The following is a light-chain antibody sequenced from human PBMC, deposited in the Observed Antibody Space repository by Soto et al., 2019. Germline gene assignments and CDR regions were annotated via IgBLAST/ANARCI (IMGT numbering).Light chain of an antibody. Sequence: DIQMTQSPSSLSASVGDRVTITCRASQSISSYLNWYQQKPGKAPKLLIYAASSLQSGVPSRFSGSGSGTDFTVTISSLQPEDFATYYCQQSYDMPWTFGQGTKVDIK. CDR2: AAS. J-gene: IGKJ1*01. CDR1: QSISSY. CDR3: QQSYDMPWT. V-gene: IGKV1-39*01.